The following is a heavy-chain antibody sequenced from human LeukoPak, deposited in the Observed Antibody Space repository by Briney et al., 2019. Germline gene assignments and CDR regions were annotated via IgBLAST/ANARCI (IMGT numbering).Heavy chain of an antibody. CDR2: MNPNSGNT. Sequence: ASVKVSCKASGYTFTSYDINWVRQATGQGLAWMGWMNPNSGNTGYAQKFQGRVTMTRNTSISTAYMELSCLRSEDTAVYYCARYSMVRGVMVSWFDPWGQGTLVTVSS. D-gene: IGHD3-10*01. J-gene: IGHJ5*02. V-gene: IGHV1-8*01. CDR1: GYTFTSYD. CDR3: ARYSMVRGVMVSWFDP.